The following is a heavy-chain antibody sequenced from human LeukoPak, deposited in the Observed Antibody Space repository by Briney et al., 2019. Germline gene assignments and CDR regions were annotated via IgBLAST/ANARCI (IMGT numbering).Heavy chain of an antibody. Sequence: GGSLRLSCAASGFTFSSYAMSWVRQAPGKGLEWVAVIWYDGSNKYYADSVKGRFTISRDNSKNTLYLRMNSLRAEDTAVYYCARGDYGDYVYYYYGMDVWGQGTTVTVSS. CDR3: ARGDYGDYVYYYYGMDV. D-gene: IGHD4-17*01. CDR2: IWYDGSNK. V-gene: IGHV3-33*08. CDR1: GFTFSSYA. J-gene: IGHJ6*02.